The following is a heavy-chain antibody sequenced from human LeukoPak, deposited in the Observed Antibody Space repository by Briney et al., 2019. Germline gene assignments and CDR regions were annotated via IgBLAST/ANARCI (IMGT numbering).Heavy chain of an antibody. V-gene: IGHV1-2*02. CDR2: INPNSGGT. J-gene: IGHJ4*02. Sequence: ASVKVSCKASGYTFTGYYVHWVRQAPGQGLEWMGWINPNSGGTNYAQKFQGRVTMTRDTSISTAYMELSRLRSDDTAVYYCARDLAGASIVVVPAAFPDYWGQGTLVTVSS. CDR3: ARDLAGASIVVVPAAFPDY. CDR1: GYTFTGYY. D-gene: IGHD2-2*01.